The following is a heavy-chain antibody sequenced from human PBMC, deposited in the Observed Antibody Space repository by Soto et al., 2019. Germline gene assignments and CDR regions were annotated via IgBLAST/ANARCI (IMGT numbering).Heavy chain of an antibody. CDR2: ISSSGSTI. J-gene: IGHJ4*02. CDR1: GFTFSSYE. CDR3: ARDFLTPQRGYSYGVDY. V-gene: IGHV3-48*03. Sequence: PGGSLRLSCAASGFTFSSYEMNWVRQAPGKGLEWVSYISSSGSTIYYADSVKGRFTISRDNANNSLYLQMNSLRAEDTAVYYCARDFLTPQRGYSYGVDYWGQGTLVTVSS. D-gene: IGHD5-18*01.